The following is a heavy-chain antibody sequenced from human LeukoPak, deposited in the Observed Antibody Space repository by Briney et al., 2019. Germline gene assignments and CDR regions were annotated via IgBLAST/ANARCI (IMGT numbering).Heavy chain of an antibody. D-gene: IGHD3-10*01. J-gene: IGHJ3*02. V-gene: IGHV3-30*03. CDR2: ISYDGSNK. CDR1: GLTFSSYG. CDR3: ARGESSLIGEPAFDI. Sequence: GGTLRLSCAASGLTFSSYGMHWVRQAPGKGLEWVAVISYDGSNKYYADSVKGRFTISRDNSKNTLYLQMNSLRAEDTAVYYCARGESSLIGEPAFDIWGQGTMVTVSS.